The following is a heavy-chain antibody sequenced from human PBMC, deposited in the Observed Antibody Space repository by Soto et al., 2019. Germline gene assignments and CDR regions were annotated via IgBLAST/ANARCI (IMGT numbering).Heavy chain of an antibody. J-gene: IGHJ5*02. D-gene: IGHD2-21*02. Sequence: QVQLQESGPRLVKPSGSLSLTCGVSGGTVASSHWWSWVRQSPGGGLEWIGNVYHTGDTNFNPSLQSRVTISVDESNNQFSLRLNSLTAADTAVYFCAREIVTAGGNNYFDPWGPGTLVTVSS. CDR2: VYHTGDT. CDR1: GGTVASSHW. V-gene: IGHV4-4*02. CDR3: AREIVTAGGNNYFDP.